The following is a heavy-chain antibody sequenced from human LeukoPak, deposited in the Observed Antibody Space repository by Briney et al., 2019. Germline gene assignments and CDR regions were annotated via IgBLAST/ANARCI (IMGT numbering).Heavy chain of an antibody. Sequence: GGSLRLSCAASGFTFSSYSMNWVRQAPGKGLEWVSSISSSSSYIYYADSVKGRFTISRDNAKNSLYLQMNSLRAEDTAVYYCARDYVVGATDYYYMDVWGKGTTVTVSS. CDR3: ARDYVVGATDYYYMDV. J-gene: IGHJ6*03. V-gene: IGHV3-21*01. CDR1: GFTFSSYS. CDR2: ISSSSSYI. D-gene: IGHD1-26*01.